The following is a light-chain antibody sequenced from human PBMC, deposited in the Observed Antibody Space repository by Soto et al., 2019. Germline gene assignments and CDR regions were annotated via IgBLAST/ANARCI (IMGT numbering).Light chain of an antibody. Sequence: QSVLTQPPSASGSPGQSVTISCTGTSSDVGGYNYVSWYQQHPGKAPKLMIYEVTKRPSGVPDRFSGSKSVNTASLTVSGLQAEDEADYYCSSHAGINNVVFDGGTKLTVL. V-gene: IGLV2-8*01. CDR3: SSHAGINNVV. J-gene: IGLJ3*02. CDR2: EVT. CDR1: SSDVGGYNY.